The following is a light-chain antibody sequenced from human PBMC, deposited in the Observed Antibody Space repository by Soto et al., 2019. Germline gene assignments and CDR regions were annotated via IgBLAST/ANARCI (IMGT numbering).Light chain of an antibody. V-gene: IGLV2-14*01. CDR2: DVS. CDR3: TSYSSSSTPYV. Sequence: QSALTQPASVSGSPGQSITISCTGTGSDVGGYNYVSWYQQHPGKAPKLMIYDVSNRPSGVSNRFSGSKSGNTASLTISGLQAEDEADYYCTSYSSSSTPYVSGTGTKLTVL. J-gene: IGLJ1*01. CDR1: GSDVGGYNY.